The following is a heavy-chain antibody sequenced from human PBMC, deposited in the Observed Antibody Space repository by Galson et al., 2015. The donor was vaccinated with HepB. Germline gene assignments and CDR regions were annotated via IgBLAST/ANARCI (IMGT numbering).Heavy chain of an antibody. CDR3: ATVRYYYDSSGYYSHFDY. Sequence: SVKVSCKVSGYTLTELSMHWVRQAPGKGLEWMGGFDPEDGETIYAQKFQGRVTMTEDTSTDTAYMELGSLRSEDTAVYYCATVRYYYDSSGYYSHFDYWGQGTLVTVSS. CDR2: FDPEDGET. J-gene: IGHJ4*02. CDR1: GYTLTELS. V-gene: IGHV1-24*01. D-gene: IGHD3-22*01.